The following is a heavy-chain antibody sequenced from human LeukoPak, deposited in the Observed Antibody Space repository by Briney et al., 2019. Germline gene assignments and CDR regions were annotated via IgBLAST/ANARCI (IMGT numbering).Heavy chain of an antibody. CDR3: AGDEGQQVVLGTYYYYGMDV. CDR1: GFTFSTYS. D-gene: IGHD6-13*01. CDR2: ISSTSDYK. Sequence: GGSLRLSCAASGFTFSTYSMNWVRQAPGMGLEWVSSISSTSDYKYYADSVKGRFTISRDNAKNSLYLQMNSLRAEDTAVYYCAGDEGQQVVLGTYYYYGMDVWGQGTTVTVSS. V-gene: IGHV3-21*01. J-gene: IGHJ6*02.